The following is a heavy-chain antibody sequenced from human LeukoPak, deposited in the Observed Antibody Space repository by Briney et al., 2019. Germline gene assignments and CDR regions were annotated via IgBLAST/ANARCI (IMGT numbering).Heavy chain of an antibody. V-gene: IGHV1-46*01. CDR2: INPSGGGS. CDR1: GYTFSNYY. Sequence: ASVKVSCKASGYTFSNYYMHWVRQAPRQGLEWMGIINPSGGGSTYAQNFQGGVTMTRDTSTSTVYMDLNNLRSEDTAVYYCAREIGPRQLHLWASAFDYWGQGTLVTVSS. D-gene: IGHD5-18*01. CDR3: AREIGPRQLHLWASAFDY. J-gene: IGHJ4*02.